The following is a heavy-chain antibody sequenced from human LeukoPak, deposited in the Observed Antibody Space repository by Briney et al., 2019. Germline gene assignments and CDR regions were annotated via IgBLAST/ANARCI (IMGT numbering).Heavy chain of an antibody. V-gene: IGHV4-59*01. D-gene: IGHD3-16*01. CDR3: ARAVMTYYYCMDV. Sequence: SETLSLTCTVSGGSISSYYWSWIRQPPGKGLKWIGYIYYSGSTKYNPSLKSRVTISVDTYKKHLLLKLSTVPSDDTAVYYCARAVMTYYYCMDVWGKGTTVTVSS. CDR1: GGSISSYY. CDR2: IYYSGST. J-gene: IGHJ6*03.